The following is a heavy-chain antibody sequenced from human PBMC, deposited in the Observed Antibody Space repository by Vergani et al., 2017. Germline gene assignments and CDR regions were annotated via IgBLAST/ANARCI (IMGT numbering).Heavy chain of an antibody. D-gene: IGHD3-22*01. CDR1: GFTFSSYG. Sequence: QVQLVESGGGVVQPGGSLRLSCAASGFTFSSYGMHWVRQAPGKGLEWVAFIRYDGSNKYYVDSVKGRFTISRDNSKNTLYLQMNSLRAEDTAVYYCTGYDSSGLNYWGQGTLVTVSS. CDR2: IRYDGSNK. CDR3: TGYDSSGLNY. V-gene: IGHV3-30*02. J-gene: IGHJ4*02.